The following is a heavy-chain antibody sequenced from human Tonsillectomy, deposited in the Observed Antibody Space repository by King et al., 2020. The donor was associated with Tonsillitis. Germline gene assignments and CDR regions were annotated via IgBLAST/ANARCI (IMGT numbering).Heavy chain of an antibody. CDR2: IYSGGST. J-gene: IGHJ2*01. D-gene: IGHD4-17*01. CDR1: GFTVSSNY. V-gene: IGHV3-66*01. Sequence: VQLVESGGGLVQPGGSLRLSFAASGFTVSSNYMSWVRQAPGKGLEWGSVIYSGGSTYYVDSVKGRFTISRDNSKNTLYLQMNSLRDEDTAVYYCARARDDYGDYWYFDLWGRGTLVTVSS. CDR3: ARARDDYGDYWYFDL.